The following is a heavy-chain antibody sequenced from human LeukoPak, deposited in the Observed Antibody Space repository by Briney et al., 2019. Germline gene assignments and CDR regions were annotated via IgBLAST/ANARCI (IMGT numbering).Heavy chain of an antibody. D-gene: IGHD6-13*01. J-gene: IGHJ6*03. CDR3: ARGPLAGSLYYYYYMDV. CDR2: IYHSGST. Sequence: SETLSLTCTVSGGSISSGGYYWSWIRQPPGKGLEWIGYIYHSGSTYYNPSLKSRVAISVDRSKNQFSLKLSSVTAADTAVYYCARGPLAGSLYYYYYMDVWGQGTTVTVSS. V-gene: IGHV4-30-2*01. CDR1: GGSISSGGYY.